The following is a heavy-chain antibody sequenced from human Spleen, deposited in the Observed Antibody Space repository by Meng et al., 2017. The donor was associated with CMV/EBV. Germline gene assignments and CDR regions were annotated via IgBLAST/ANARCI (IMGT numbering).Heavy chain of an antibody. V-gene: IGHV4-39*07. CDR1: GGSISSSSYY. D-gene: IGHD3-10*01. J-gene: IGHJ5*02. CDR2: IYYSGST. CDR3: ANRGFDP. Sequence: GSLRLSCTVSGGSISSSSYYWGWIRQPPGKGLEWIGSIYYSGSTYYNPSLKSRVTIDTSKNQFSLKLSSVTAADTAVYYCANRGFDPWGQGTLVTVSS.